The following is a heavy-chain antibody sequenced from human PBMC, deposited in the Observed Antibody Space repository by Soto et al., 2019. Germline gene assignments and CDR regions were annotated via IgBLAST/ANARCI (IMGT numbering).Heavy chain of an antibody. J-gene: IGHJ5*02. CDR2: IYYSGST. V-gene: IGHV4-31*03. Sequence: PSETLSLTCTVSGGSISSGGYYWSWIRQHPGKGLEWIGYIYYSGSTYYSPSLKSRVTISVDTSKNQFSLKLSSVTAADTAVYYCARDYCSGGSCYDWFDPWGQGTLVTVSS. D-gene: IGHD2-15*01. CDR1: GGSISSGGYY. CDR3: ARDYCSGGSCYDWFDP.